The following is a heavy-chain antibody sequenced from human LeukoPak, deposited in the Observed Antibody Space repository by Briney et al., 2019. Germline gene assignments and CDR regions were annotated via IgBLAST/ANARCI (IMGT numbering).Heavy chain of an antibody. CDR3: ASTRPFNHYYDSSGYYLGDDY. Sequence: SETLSLTCTVSGGSISSYYWSWIRQPPGKGLEWIGYIYYSGSTNYNPSLKSRVTISVDTSKNQFSLKLRSVTAAAPAVYYCASTRPFNHYYDSSGYYLGDDYWGQGTLVTVSS. CDR2: IYYSGST. V-gene: IGHV4-59*12. D-gene: IGHD3-22*01. CDR1: GGSISSYY. J-gene: IGHJ4*02.